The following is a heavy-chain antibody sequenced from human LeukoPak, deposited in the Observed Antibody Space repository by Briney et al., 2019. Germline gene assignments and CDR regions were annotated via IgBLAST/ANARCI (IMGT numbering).Heavy chain of an antibody. J-gene: IGHJ4*02. CDR3: ATNSGSYPFGY. Sequence: SETLSLTCTVSGGSISSYYWSWIRQPPGKGLEWIGYIYYSGSTYYNPSLKSRVTISVDTSKNQFSLKLSSVTAADTAVYYCATNSGSYPFGYWGQGTLVTVSS. CDR1: GGSISSYY. CDR2: IYYSGST. D-gene: IGHD1-26*01. V-gene: IGHV4-59*01.